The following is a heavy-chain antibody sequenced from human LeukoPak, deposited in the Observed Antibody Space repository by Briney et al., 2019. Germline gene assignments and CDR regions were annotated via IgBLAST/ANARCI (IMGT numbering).Heavy chain of an antibody. V-gene: IGHV1-46*01. CDR1: GYTFTSYY. CDR2: INPSGGST. J-gene: IGHJ4*02. D-gene: IGHD2-21*02. Sequence: ASVKVSCKASGYTFTSYYMHWVRQAPGQGLEWMGIINPSGGSTSYAQKFQGRVTMTRDTSITTAYMELSRLRSDDRAVYYCARGPSSTVTAGYFDYWGQGTLVTASS. CDR3: ARGPSSTVTAGYFDY.